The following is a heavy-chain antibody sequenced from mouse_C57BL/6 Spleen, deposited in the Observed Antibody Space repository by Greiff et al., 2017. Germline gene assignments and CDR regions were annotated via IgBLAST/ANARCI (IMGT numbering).Heavy chain of an antibody. CDR1: GYTFTSYW. V-gene: IGHV1-50*01. J-gene: IGHJ3*01. CDR3: ARGSPWFAY. CDR2: IDPSDSYT. Sequence: QVQLQQPGAELVKPGASVKLSCKASGYTFTSYWMQWVKQRPGQGLEWIGEIDPSDSYTNYNQKFKGKATVTVDTSSSTAYMQLSSLTSEDSAVYYCARGSPWFAYWGQGTLVTVSA.